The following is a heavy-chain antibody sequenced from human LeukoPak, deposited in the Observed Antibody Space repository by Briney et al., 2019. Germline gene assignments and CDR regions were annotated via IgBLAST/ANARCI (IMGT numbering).Heavy chain of an antibody. CDR2: IIPIFGTA. J-gene: IGHJ4*02. CDR1: GGTFSSYA. D-gene: IGHD3-9*01. CDR3: AAVYYDILTGYWPKDY. Sequence: ASVKVSCKASGGTFSSYAISWVRQATGQGLEWMGGIIPIFGTANYAQKFQGRVTITTDESTSTAYMELSSLRSEDTAVYYCAAVYYDILTGYWPKDYWGQGTLVTVSS. V-gene: IGHV1-69*05.